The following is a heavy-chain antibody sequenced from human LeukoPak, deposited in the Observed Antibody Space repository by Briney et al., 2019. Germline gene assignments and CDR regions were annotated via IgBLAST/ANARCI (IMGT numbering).Heavy chain of an antibody. Sequence: AASVKVSCKASGGTFSSYAISWVRQAPGQGLEWMGGIIPIFGTANYAQKFQGRVTITADESTSTAYMELSSLRSEDTAVYYCARQARPKYYDILTWARAGAFDIWGQGTMVTVSS. J-gene: IGHJ3*02. CDR1: GGTFSSYA. CDR2: IIPIFGTA. CDR3: ARQARPKYYDILTWARAGAFDI. V-gene: IGHV1-69*01. D-gene: IGHD3-9*01.